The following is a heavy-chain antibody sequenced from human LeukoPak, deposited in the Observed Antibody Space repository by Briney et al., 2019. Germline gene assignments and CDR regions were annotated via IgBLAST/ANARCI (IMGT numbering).Heavy chain of an antibody. Sequence: ASVKVSCKASGYTFTSYGISWVRQAPGQGLEWMGWISAYNGNTNYAQKLQGRVTMTTDTSTSTAYMELRSLRSDDAAVYYCARDREYYYDSPRYNWFDPWGQGTLVTVSS. V-gene: IGHV1-18*01. CDR3: ARDREYYYDSPRYNWFDP. CDR2: ISAYNGNT. J-gene: IGHJ5*02. CDR1: GYTFTSYG. D-gene: IGHD3-22*01.